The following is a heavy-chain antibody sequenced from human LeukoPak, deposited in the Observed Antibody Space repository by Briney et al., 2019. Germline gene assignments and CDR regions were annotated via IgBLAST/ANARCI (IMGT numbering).Heavy chain of an antibody. J-gene: IGHJ4*02. CDR3: ARDGWFGELGAFDI. CDR1: GDSISSRSC. Sequence: ASETLSLTCSVSGDSISSRSCWGWIRQPPGKGLEWIGSLSHSGSTYYDPSLKSRVTISIDTPKNQLSLKLTSVTAADTAVYYCARDGWFGELGAFDIWGQGTLVTVSS. V-gene: IGHV4-38-2*02. CDR2: LSHSGST. D-gene: IGHD3-10*01.